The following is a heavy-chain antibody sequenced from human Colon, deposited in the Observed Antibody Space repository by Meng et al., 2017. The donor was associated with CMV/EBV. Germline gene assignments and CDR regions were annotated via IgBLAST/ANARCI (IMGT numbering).Heavy chain of an antibody. D-gene: IGHD5-24*01. V-gene: IGHV4-61*01. CDR2: VYYSGAT. CDR1: GASVNSDSHY. Sequence: SETLSLTCTVSGASVNSDSHYWSWIRQPPGKGLEYIGYVYYSGATNYNPFFKSRVTISVDTSKNQFSLKLTSVTAADTAVYFCARGLGHASNNSHDYWGQGMLVTVSS. CDR3: ARGLGHASNNSHDY. J-gene: IGHJ4*02.